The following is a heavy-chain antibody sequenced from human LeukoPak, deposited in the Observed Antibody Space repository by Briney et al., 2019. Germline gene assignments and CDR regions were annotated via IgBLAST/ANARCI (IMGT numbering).Heavy chain of an antibody. CDR1: GFAFISYA. Sequence: GSLRLSCAASGFAFISYAIHWVRQAPGKGLEYVSAISRNGGSTYYANSVKGRFTISRDDSKNTLYLQMNSLRAEDAAVYYCARDRQARRYYYDSSLVFSWGQGTLVTVSS. J-gene: IGHJ5*02. CDR2: ISRNGGST. CDR3: ARDRQARRYYYDSSLVFS. D-gene: IGHD3-22*01. V-gene: IGHV3-64*01.